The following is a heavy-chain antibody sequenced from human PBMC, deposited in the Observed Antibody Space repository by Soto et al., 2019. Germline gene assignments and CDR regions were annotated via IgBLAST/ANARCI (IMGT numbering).Heavy chain of an antibody. V-gene: IGHV5-10-1*01. CDR2: IDPSDSHT. D-gene: IGHD3-3*01. J-gene: IGHJ3*01. Sequence: PGESLKISCKVSGYNFIKYWITWGRQMPGKGLEWVGRIDPSDSHTFYSPSFQGHVTISVDKSTDTAYLQWSSLEASDTAIYYCARQITTFGVVINAFNVWGQGTMVTVSS. CDR3: ARQITTFGVVINAFNV. CDR1: GYNFIKYW.